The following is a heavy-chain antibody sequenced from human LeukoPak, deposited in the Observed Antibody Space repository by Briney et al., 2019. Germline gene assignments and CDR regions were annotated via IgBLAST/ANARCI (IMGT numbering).Heavy chain of an antibody. CDR1: GFNLRDYW. J-gene: IGHJ5*02. D-gene: IGHD4-11*01. CDR3: VRDPSNSGNWFDL. V-gene: IGHV3-74*01. Sequence: GGSLRLSCAASGFNLRDYWMHWVRQAPGKGLVWVSRLGTDGTYTNYADSVTGQFTISGDNAKNTLYLQMDSLRAEDTSFYYCVRDPSNSGNWFDLWGQGTLVTVSS. CDR2: LGTDGTYT.